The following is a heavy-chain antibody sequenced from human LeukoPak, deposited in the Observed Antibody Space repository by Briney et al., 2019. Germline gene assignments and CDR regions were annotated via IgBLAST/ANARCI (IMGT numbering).Heavy chain of an antibody. D-gene: IGHD1-1*01. CDR3: ARAPNNWNDLIVGY. V-gene: IGHV1-2*02. CDR1: RYTFTGYY. Sequence: EASVKVSCKASRYTFTGYYMHWVRQAPGQGLEWMGWINPNSGGTNYAQKFQGRVTMTRDTSISTAYMELSRLRSDDTAVYYCARAPNNWNDLIVGYWGQGTLVTVSS. J-gene: IGHJ4*02. CDR2: INPNSGGT.